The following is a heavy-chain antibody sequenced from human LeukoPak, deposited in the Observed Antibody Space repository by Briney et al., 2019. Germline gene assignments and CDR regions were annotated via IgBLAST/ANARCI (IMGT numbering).Heavy chain of an antibody. V-gene: IGHV4-31*03. D-gene: IGHD6-13*01. CDR1: GGSISSGGYY. CDR3: ARIIAAAGTS. Sequence: SETLSLTCTVSGGSISSGGYYWSWIRQHPGKGLEWIGYIYYSGSTYYNPSLKSRVTISVDTSKNQFSLKLSSVTAADTAVYYCARIIAAAGTSWGQGTLVTVSS. J-gene: IGHJ5*02. CDR2: IYYSGST.